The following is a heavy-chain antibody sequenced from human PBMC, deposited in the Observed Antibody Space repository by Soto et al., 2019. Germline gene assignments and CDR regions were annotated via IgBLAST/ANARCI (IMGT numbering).Heavy chain of an antibody. J-gene: IGHJ4*02. V-gene: IGHV3-23*01. CDR3: AKSYGDTWKHYYFDY. CDR1: RFTFSGYS. Sequence: EVQLLESGGGLVQPGASLRLSCAASRFTFSGYSMSWVRQAPGKGLEWVSGISGSGGSTYYADSVKGRFTISRDNSESTLFLQMNSLRAEDTALYYCAKSYGDTWKHYYFDYWGQGTLVTVSS. D-gene: IGHD1-20*01. CDR2: ISGSGGST.